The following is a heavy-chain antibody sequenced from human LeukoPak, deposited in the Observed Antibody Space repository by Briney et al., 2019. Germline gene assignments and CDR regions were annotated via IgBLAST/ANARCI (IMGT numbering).Heavy chain of an antibody. Sequence: SETLSLTCTVSGGSISSGGYYWSWLRQHPGKGLEWIGYIYYSGSTYYNPSLKSRVTISVDTSKNQFSLKLSSVTAADTAVYYCARDGRKTGSSFDYWGQGTLVTVSS. CDR2: IYYSGST. CDR3: ARDGRKTGSSFDY. J-gene: IGHJ4*02. D-gene: IGHD1-1*01. V-gene: IGHV4-31*03. CDR1: GGSISSGGYY.